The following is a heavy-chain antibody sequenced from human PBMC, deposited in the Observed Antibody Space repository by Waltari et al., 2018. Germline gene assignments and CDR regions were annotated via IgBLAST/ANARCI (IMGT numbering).Heavy chain of an antibody. CDR3: ARDPDGYNLVLDY. D-gene: IGHD5-12*01. CDR2: MNPNSGNT. J-gene: IGHJ4*02. V-gene: IGHV1-8*01. Sequence: QVQLVQSGAEVKKPGASVKVSCKASGYTFTSYDINWVRQATGQGLEWMGWMNPNSGNTGYAQKFQGRVTITTDESTSTAYMELSSLRSEDTAVYYCARDPDGYNLVLDYWGQGTLVTVSS. CDR1: GYTFTSYD.